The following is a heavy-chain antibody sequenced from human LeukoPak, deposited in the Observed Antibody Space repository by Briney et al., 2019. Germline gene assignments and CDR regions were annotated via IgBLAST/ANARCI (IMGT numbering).Heavy chain of an antibody. V-gene: IGHV4-59*01. D-gene: IGHD3-22*01. CDR3: ARGLVRDGYYAFYDS. Sequence: NPSETLSLTCVVSGGSINRFYWNWIRQSPGKGLEWIGYIYAGGSTECNPSLRGRVTISIDSPKNQFSLKLNSVAAADTAVYFCARGLVRDGYYAFYDSWGQGALVTVSA. CDR2: IYAGGST. CDR1: GGSINRFY. J-gene: IGHJ4*02.